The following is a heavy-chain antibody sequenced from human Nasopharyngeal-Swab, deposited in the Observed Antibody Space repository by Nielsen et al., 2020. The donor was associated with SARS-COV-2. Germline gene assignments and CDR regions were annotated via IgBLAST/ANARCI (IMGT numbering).Heavy chain of an antibody. CDR2: IWYDGSNK. Sequence: WIRQPPGKGLEWVAVIWYDGSNKYYADSVKGRFTISRDNSKNTLYLQMNSLRAEDTAVYYCARDSDSGYSLDAFDIWGQGTMVTVS. J-gene: IGHJ3*02. CDR3: ARDSDSGYSLDAFDI. D-gene: IGHD5-12*01. V-gene: IGHV3-33*01.